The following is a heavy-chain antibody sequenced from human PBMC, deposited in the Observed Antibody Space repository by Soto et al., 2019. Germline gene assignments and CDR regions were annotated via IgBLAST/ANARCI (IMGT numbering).Heavy chain of an antibody. V-gene: IGHV1-46*01. CDR2: INPSGGST. D-gene: IGHD2-8*02. CDR3: ARAQFPTGPSSRSTYGMDV. Sequence: ASVKVSCKASGYTFTSYYMHWVRQAPGQGLEWMGIINPSGGSTSHAQKFQGRVTMTRDTSTSTVYMELSSLRSEDTAVYYCARAQFPTGPSSRSTYGMDVWGQGTTVTVSS. J-gene: IGHJ6*02. CDR1: GYTFTSYY.